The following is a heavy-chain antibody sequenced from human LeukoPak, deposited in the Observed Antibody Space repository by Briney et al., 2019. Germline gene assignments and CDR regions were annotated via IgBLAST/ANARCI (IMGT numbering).Heavy chain of an antibody. CDR1: GGSFSSYY. V-gene: IGHV4-59*01. J-gene: IGHJ5*02. CDR2: IYYSGST. Sequence: PSETLSLTCTVSGGSFSSYYWSWIRQPPGKGLEWIGYIYYSGSTNYNPSLKSRVTISVDTSKNQFSLKLSSVTAADTAVYYCARTIAVAGPYNWFDPWGQGTLVTVSS. D-gene: IGHD6-19*01. CDR3: ARTIAVAGPYNWFDP.